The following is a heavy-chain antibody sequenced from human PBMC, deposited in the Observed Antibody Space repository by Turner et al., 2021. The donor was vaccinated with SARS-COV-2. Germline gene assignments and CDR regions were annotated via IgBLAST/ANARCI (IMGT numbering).Heavy chain of an antibody. CDR2: IKQDGSEK. CDR1: GFTFSSYW. Sequence: EVQLVESGGGLVQPGGSLILSCAASGFTFSSYWMSWVRQAPGKGLEWVANIKQDGSEKDYVDSVKGRFTISRDNAKNSLYLQMNSLRAEDTAVYDCARDMGATTGPFDYWGQGTLVTVSS. D-gene: IGHD1-26*01. CDR3: ARDMGATTGPFDY. J-gene: IGHJ4*02. V-gene: IGHV3-7*01.